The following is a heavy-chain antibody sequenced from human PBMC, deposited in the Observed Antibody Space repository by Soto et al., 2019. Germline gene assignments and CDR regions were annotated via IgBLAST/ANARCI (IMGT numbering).Heavy chain of an antibody. CDR2: ISSSHSFI. J-gene: IGHJ4*02. CDR3: ARDRRVHYGGHDLVLDS. CDR1: GFTFNSYT. Sequence: GSLRLSCAVSGFTFNSYTMSWVRQAPGKGLEWVSSISSSHSFIYYADSVKGRFTISRDNAKNSLYLHMDSLRAEDTAVYYCARDRRVHYGGHDLVLDSWGQGALVTVSS. D-gene: IGHD4-17*01. V-gene: IGHV3-21*01.